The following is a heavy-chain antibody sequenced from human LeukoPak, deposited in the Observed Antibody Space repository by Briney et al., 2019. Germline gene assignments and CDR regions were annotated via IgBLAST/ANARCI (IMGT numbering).Heavy chain of an antibody. D-gene: IGHD2-15*01. J-gene: IGHJ4*02. CDR1: GFTFSTYW. V-gene: IGHV3-7*01. CDR3: ARDCSGYQ. CDR2: IKEDGSEK. Sequence: GGSLRLSCAASGFTFSTYWMSWVRQAPGKGLEWVANIKEDGSEKYYGDSVKGRFTISRDNAKNSLYLEMNSLRVEDTAVYYCARDCSGYQWGQGTLVTVSS.